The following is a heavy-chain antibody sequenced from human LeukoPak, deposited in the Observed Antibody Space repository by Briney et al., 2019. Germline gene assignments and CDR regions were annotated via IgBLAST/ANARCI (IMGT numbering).Heavy chain of an antibody. CDR2: IYSGGST. Sequence: GGPLRLSCPASGFTVSSNYMSRVRQAPGKGLEWVSVIYSGGSTYYADSVKGRFTISRDNSKNTLYLQMNSLRAEDTAVYYCARGGLGYCSGGSCYLEPHWGQGTLVTVSS. D-gene: IGHD2-15*01. V-gene: IGHV3-66*01. CDR1: GFTVSSNY. J-gene: IGHJ4*02. CDR3: ARGGLGYCSGGSCYLEPH.